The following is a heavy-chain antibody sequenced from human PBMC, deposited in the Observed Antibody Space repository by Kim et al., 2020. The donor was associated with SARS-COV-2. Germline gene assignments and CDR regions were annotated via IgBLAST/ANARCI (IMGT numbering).Heavy chain of an antibody. Sequence: GGSLRLSCAASGFTFRNYAMTWVRQAPGRGLEWVSSITASGGSTYSADSVKGRFTISRDNSKNTMYVQMSSLRAEDTAVYYCARRITMIRGVAVSGMDVWGQGTPVTVSS. CDR1: GFTFRNYA. J-gene: IGHJ6*02. CDR3: ARRITMIRGVAVSGMDV. V-gene: IGHV3-23*01. D-gene: IGHD3-10*01. CDR2: ITASGGST.